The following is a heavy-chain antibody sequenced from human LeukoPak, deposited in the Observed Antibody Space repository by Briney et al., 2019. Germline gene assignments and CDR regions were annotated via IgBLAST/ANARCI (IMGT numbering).Heavy chain of an antibody. CDR1: GFTFSSYG. D-gene: IGHD4-17*01. Sequence: GRSLRLSCAASGFTFSSYGMHWVRQAPGKGLEWVAVISYDGSNKYYADPVKGRFTISRDNSKNTLYLQMNSLRAEDTAVYYCAKAAYGDYFDYWGQGTLVTVSS. CDR2: ISYDGSNK. J-gene: IGHJ4*02. V-gene: IGHV3-30*18. CDR3: AKAAYGDYFDY.